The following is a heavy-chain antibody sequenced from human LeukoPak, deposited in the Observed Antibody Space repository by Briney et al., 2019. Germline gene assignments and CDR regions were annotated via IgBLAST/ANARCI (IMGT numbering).Heavy chain of an antibody. V-gene: IGHV3-11*01. Sequence: PGGSLRLSCAASGFTFSDYYMSWIRQAPGKGLEWVSYISSSGSTIYYADSVKGRFTISRDNAKNSLYLQMNSLRAEDTAVYYCARASTLQLWYPQYHFDYWGQGTLVTVSS. CDR2: ISSSGSTI. D-gene: IGHD5-18*01. CDR1: GFTFSDYY. CDR3: ARASTLQLWYPQYHFDY. J-gene: IGHJ4*02.